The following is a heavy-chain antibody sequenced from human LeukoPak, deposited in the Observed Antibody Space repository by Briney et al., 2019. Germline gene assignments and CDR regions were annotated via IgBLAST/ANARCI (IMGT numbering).Heavy chain of an antibody. CDR2: IYHSGST. J-gene: IGHJ5*02. Sequence: SETLSLTCAVSGYSISSGYYWGWIRQPPGKGLEWIGSIYHSGSTYYNPSLKSRVTISVDTSKNQFSLNLSSVTAADTAVYYCARGGIVAAGTSRFDTWGQGTLVTVPS. V-gene: IGHV4-38-2*01. CDR3: ARGGIVAAGTSRFDT. D-gene: IGHD6-13*01. CDR1: GYSISSGYY.